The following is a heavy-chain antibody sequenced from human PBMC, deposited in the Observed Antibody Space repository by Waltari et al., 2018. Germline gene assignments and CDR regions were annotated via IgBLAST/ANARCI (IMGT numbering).Heavy chain of an antibody. CDR3: AREDYGSGTSDPYY. D-gene: IGHD3-10*01. Sequence: EVYLVESGGGLVKSGGSLRLSCVGSGSSFSDSRWAWVRQAPGKGLEYVASMSVRSDFIYHAESVKGRFTISRDNAKNSLFLQMNSLRAEDTAVYYCAREDYGSGTSDPYYWGQGALVTVSS. J-gene: IGHJ4*02. V-gene: IGHV3-21*01. CDR2: MSVRSDFI. CDR1: GSSFSDSR.